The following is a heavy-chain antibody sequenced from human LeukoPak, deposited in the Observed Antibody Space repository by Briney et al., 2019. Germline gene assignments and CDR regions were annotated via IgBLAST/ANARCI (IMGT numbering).Heavy chain of an antibody. CDR2: IYYSGSI. Sequence: SETLSLTCTVSGGSISSSSYYWGWIRQPPGKGLEWIGSIYYSGSIYYNPSLKSRVTISVDTSKNQFSLKLSSVTAADTAVYYCARAQYQLLFWPYYFDYWGQGTLVTVSS. CDR1: GGSISSSSYY. CDR3: ARAQYQLLFWPYYFDY. V-gene: IGHV4-39*01. J-gene: IGHJ4*02. D-gene: IGHD2-2*01.